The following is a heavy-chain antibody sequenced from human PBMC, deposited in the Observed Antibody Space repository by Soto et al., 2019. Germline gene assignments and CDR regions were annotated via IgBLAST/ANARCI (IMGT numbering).Heavy chain of an antibody. Sequence: SVKVSCKVSGGTFSSYAISWVRQAPGQGLEWMGGIIPIFGTANYEQKFQGRVTITADESTSTAYMELSSLRSEDTAVYYCARGTVGALRHNWGKGTLGTVSS. J-gene: IGHJ4*02. CDR2: IIPIFGTA. CDR3: ARGTVGALRHN. CDR1: GGTFSSYA. D-gene: IGHD1-26*01. V-gene: IGHV1-69*13.